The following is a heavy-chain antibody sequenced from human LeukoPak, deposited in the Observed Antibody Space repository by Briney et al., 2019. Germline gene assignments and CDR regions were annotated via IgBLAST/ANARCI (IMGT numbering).Heavy chain of an antibody. CDR3: ARCLSRCNNGFDI. CDR2: IYYSGST. D-gene: IGHD2/OR15-2a*01. Sequence: SETVSLTCSVSGASISGYYWSWIRQPPGKGLEWFGHIYYSGSTTYNPSLKSRVTISVDSSKNQFSLRLSSVTAADTAVYYCARCLSRCNNGFDIWGQGTLVTVSS. CDR1: GASISGYY. V-gene: IGHV4-59*01. J-gene: IGHJ3*02.